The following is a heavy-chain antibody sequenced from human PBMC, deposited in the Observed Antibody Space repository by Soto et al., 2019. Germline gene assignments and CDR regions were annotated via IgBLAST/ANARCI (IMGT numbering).Heavy chain of an antibody. CDR2: ISYDGSNK. Sequence: QVQLVESGGGVVQPGRSLRLSCAASGFTFSSYAMHWVRQAPGKGLEWVAVISYDGSNKYYADSVKGRFTISRDNSKNTLYLQMNSLRAEDTAAYYCARSPPVTSGGYWGQGTLVTVSS. D-gene: IGHD2-15*01. V-gene: IGHV3-30-3*01. CDR1: GFTFSSYA. J-gene: IGHJ4*02. CDR3: ARSPPVTSGGY.